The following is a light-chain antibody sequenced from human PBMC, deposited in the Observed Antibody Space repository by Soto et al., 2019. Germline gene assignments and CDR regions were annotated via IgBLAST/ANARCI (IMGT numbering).Light chain of an antibody. CDR1: QSISNY. J-gene: IGKJ2*01. V-gene: IGKV1-39*01. CDR3: QQSYSTPRT. Sequence: DIPMTQSPSSLSASVGDRVTITCRASQSISNYLNWYQQKPGKAPELLVYAASSLQSGVPSRFSGSGSGTDFTLAINNLQPEDFATYYCQQSYSTPRTFGQGTRLETK. CDR2: AAS.